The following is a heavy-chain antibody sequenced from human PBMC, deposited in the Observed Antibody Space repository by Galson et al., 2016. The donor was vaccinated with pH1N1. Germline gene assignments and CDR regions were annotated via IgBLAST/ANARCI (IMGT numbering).Heavy chain of an antibody. D-gene: IGHD3-16*01. Sequence: SETLSLTCTVSGGSITNYYWSWIRQPPGRGLEWIGFIHSNGATNYKPSLKSRLTMSKDTSKNQFSLRLSSVTAADTAIYYCTRGRASSGERFFDYWGQGALVTVSS. CDR2: IHSNGAT. CDR1: GGSITNYY. CDR3: TRGRASSGERFFDY. J-gene: IGHJ4*02. V-gene: IGHV4-4*09.